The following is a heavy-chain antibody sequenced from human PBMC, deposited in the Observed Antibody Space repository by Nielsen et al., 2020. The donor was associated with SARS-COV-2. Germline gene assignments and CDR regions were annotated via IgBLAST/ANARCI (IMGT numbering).Heavy chain of an antibody. CDR1: GFTFSTYG. V-gene: IGHV3-30*18. Sequence: GESLKISCAASGFTFSTYGMHWVRQAPGKVLEWVAAISYDGSNKYYVDSVKGRFTISRDNSKNTLYLQMSSLREEDTAVYYCAKDWTAIVVVPSGGVDYWGQGTLVTVSS. J-gene: IGHJ4*02. D-gene: IGHD2-15*01. CDR3: AKDWTAIVVVPSGGVDY. CDR2: ISYDGSNK.